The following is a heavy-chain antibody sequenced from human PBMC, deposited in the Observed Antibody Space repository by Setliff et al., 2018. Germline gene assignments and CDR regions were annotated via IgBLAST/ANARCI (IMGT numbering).Heavy chain of an antibody. CDR3: ARGYCDGIGCPAPLYYFDS. Sequence: ASVKVSCKASGYSFTLYAMHCMRQAPGQRLEWMGWMNIDNGKTEYSQEFQDRVTFTRDTFAETAYMELRSLTSDDMAVYYCARGYCDGIGCPAPLYYFDSWGQGTLVTVS. CDR2: MNIDNGKT. D-gene: IGHD2-21*01. J-gene: IGHJ4*02. V-gene: IGHV1-3*03. CDR1: GYSFTLYA.